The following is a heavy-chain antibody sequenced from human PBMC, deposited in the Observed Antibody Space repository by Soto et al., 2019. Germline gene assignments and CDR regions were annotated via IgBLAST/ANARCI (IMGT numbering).Heavy chain of an antibody. CDR1: GGSISSYY. J-gene: IGHJ3*01. CDR3: ARVWGGAFDF. CDR2: IYYSGSI. D-gene: IGHD3-10*01. V-gene: IGHV4-59*01. Sequence: PSETLSLTCTVSGGSISSYYWSWIRQPPGKGLEWIGYIYYSGSINYNPSLKSRVTISVDTSKNQFSLKLSSVTAADTAVYYCARVWGGAFDFWGQGTMVTV.